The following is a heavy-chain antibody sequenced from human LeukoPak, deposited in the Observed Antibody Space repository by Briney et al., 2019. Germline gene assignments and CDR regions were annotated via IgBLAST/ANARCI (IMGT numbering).Heavy chain of an antibody. J-gene: IGHJ4*02. CDR3: AKDSNFDWLLGVFDY. CDR2: ISDSGGST. V-gene: IGHV3-23*01. Sequence: QPGGSLRLSCAASGFTFSSYGMTWVRQAPGKGLEWVSGISDSGGSTYYADSVKGRFTISRDRSKNTLFLQMNSLRAEDTAVYYCAKDSNFDWLLGVFDYWGQGTLVTVPS. CDR1: GFTFSSYG. D-gene: IGHD3-9*01.